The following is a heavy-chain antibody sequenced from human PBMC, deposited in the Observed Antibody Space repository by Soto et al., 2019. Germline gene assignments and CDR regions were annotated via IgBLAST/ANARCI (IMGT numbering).Heavy chain of an antibody. CDR2: INPNSGGT. Sequence: ASVKVSCKASGYTFTGYYMHWVRQAPGQGLEWMGWINPNSGGTNYAQKFQGRVTMTRDTSISTAYMELSRLRSDDTAVYYCARGYYDFWSGYRHFDSWGQGPLVTVSP. CDR1: GYTFTGYY. V-gene: IGHV1-2*02. D-gene: IGHD3-3*01. CDR3: ARGYYDFWSGYRHFDS. J-gene: IGHJ4*02.